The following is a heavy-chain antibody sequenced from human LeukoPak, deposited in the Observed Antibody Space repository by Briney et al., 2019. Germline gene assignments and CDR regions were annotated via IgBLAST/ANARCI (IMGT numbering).Heavy chain of an antibody. CDR1: GYTFTGYY. CDR3: ARDLGLDSSGYHY. CDR2: INPNSGGT. J-gene: IGHJ4*02. D-gene: IGHD3-22*01. Sequence: ASVTVSCKASGYTFTGYYMHWVRQAPGQGLEWMGWINPNSGGTNYAQKFQGRVTMTRDTSISTAYMELSRLRSDDTAVYYCARDLGLDSSGYHYWGQGTLVTVSS. V-gene: IGHV1-2*02.